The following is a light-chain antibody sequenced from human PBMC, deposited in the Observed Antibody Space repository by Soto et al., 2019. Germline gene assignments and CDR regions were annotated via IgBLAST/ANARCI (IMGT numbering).Light chain of an antibody. J-gene: IGKJ1*01. CDR3: QQYGSSPT. V-gene: IGKV3-20*01. Sequence: EIVLTQSPGTLSLSPGERATLSCRASQSVSSSYLAWYQQKPGQAPRLLIYGASSRATGIPDRFSGSGSGTDFTLTSSRLEPEDFAVSYCQQYGSSPTFGQGTKVEIK. CDR1: QSVSSSY. CDR2: GAS.